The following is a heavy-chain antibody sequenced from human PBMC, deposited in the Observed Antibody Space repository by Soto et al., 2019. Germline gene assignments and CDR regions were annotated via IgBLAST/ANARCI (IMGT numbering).Heavy chain of an antibody. CDR3: AKDQDIVVVVAASGLGAFDI. Sequence: EVQLLESGGGLVQPGGSLRLSCAASGFTFSSYAMSWVRQAPGKGLEWVSAISGSGGSTYYADSVKGRFTISRDNSKNTLYLQMNSLRAEDTAVYYCAKDQDIVVVVAASGLGAFDIWGQGTMVTVSS. CDR1: GFTFSSYA. CDR2: ISGSGGST. V-gene: IGHV3-23*01. J-gene: IGHJ3*02. D-gene: IGHD2-15*01.